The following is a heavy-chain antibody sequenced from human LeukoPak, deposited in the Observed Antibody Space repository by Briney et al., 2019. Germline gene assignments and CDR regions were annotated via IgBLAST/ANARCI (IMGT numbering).Heavy chain of an antibody. CDR2: ISYDGSNK. Sequence: GGSLRLSCAASGFTFSSYAMHWVRQAPGKGLEWVAVISYDGSNKYYADSVKGRFTISRDNSKNTLYLQMNSLRAEDTAVYYCARVSLVGLDRPPYFDYWGQGTLVTVSS. CDR3: ARVSLVGLDRPPYFDY. D-gene: IGHD6-19*01. CDR1: GFTFSSYA. V-gene: IGHV3-30-3*01. J-gene: IGHJ4*02.